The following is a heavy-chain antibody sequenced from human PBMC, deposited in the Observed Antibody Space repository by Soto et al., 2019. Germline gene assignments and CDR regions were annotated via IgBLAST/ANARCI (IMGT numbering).Heavy chain of an antibody. CDR3: AKTPRQWLVYFDY. J-gene: IGHJ4*02. D-gene: IGHD6-19*01. CDR2: ISGSGGNT. Sequence: EVQLLESGGGLVQPGGSLRLSCAASGFTFSNYAIAWVRQAPGKGLEWVSGISGSGGNTYYADSVKGRFTISRENSKHTLHLQMNSLRAEDTAVYYCAKTPRQWLVYFDYWGQGDLVTVSS. CDR1: GFTFSNYA. V-gene: IGHV3-23*01.